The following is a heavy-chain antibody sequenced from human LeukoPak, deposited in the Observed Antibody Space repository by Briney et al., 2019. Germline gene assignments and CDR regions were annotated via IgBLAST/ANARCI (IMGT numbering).Heavy chain of an antibody. CDR1: GGSFSGYY. Sequence: SETLSLTCAVYGGSFSGYYWSWIRQPPGKGLEWIGEINHSGSTNYNPSLKSRVTISVDTSKNQFSLKLRSVTAADTAIYYCARQGYDILTGYIDAFDIWGQGTMVTVSS. V-gene: IGHV4-34*01. D-gene: IGHD3-9*01. CDR2: INHSGST. CDR3: ARQGYDILTGYIDAFDI. J-gene: IGHJ3*02.